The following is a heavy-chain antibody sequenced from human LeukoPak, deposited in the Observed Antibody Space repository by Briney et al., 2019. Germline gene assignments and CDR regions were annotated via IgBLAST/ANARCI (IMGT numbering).Heavy chain of an antibody. Sequence: SETLSLTCSVSGGSISTYYWSWIRKPPGKGLEWIGNIYYSGSSYYNPSLKSRVTVSVDTAKNQFSLKLSSVTAADTAVYYCARQQYSTSSCDSWGQGTLVTVST. CDR3: ARQQYSTSSCDS. V-gene: IGHV4-59*01. J-gene: IGHJ4*02. D-gene: IGHD6-6*01. CDR1: GGSISTYY. CDR2: IYYSGSS.